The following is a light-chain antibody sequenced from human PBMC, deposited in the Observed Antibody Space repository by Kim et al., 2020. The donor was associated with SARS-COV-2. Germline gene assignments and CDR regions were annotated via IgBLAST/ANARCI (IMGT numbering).Light chain of an antibody. CDR3: QKYDNAPWT. J-gene: IGKJ1*01. CDR1: QDISNH. Sequence: ASVGDGVTITGRARQDISNHLAWYQQKPGKVPKVLISAASALQSGVPSRFSGSRSGTDFTLTLSSLQPEDVATYYCQKYDNAPWTFGQGTKVDIK. V-gene: IGKV1-27*01. CDR2: AAS.